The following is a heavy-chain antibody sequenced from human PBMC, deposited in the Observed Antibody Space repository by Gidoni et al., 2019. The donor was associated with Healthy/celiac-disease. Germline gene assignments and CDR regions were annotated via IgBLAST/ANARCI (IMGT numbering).Heavy chain of an antibody. J-gene: IGHJ4*02. V-gene: IGHV4-59*08. CDR1: GASISSYY. CDR3: ARLSIPAAGAIDY. CDR2: SYYSGST. D-gene: IGHD6-13*01. Sequence: QVQLQESGPGLVKPSEALSLTCTVSGASISSYYWSWIRQPPGKGLCWVGYSYYSGSTNYNPSLKSRVTISVYTSTTHFSLKLSSVTAADTAVYYCARLSIPAAGAIDYWCQGTLVTVSS.